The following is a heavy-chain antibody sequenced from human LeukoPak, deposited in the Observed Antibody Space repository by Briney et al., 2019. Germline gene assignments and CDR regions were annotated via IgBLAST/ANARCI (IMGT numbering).Heavy chain of an antibody. CDR1: GGSISSSSYY. CDR2: IYYSGST. J-gene: IGHJ4*02. V-gene: IGHV4-39*01. Sequence: SETLSLTCTVSGGSISSSSYYWGWIRQPPGKGLEWIGSIYYSGSTYYNPSLKSRVTISVDTSKNQFSLKLSSVTAADTAVYYCARQTYSSSWYDPSYYFDYWGQGTLVTASS. D-gene: IGHD6-13*01. CDR3: ARQTYSSSWYDPSYYFDY.